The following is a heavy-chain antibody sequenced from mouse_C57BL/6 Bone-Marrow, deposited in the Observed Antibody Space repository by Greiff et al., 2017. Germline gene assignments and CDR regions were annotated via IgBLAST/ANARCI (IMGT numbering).Heavy chain of an antibody. J-gene: IGHJ2*01. V-gene: IGHV14-3*01. CDR1: GFNIKNTY. CDR2: IDPANGNT. CDR3: ARYHYSNYDYFDY. D-gene: IGHD2-5*01. Sequence: EVKLQQSVAELVRPGASVKLSCTASGFNIKNTYMHWVKQRPEQGLEWIGRIDPANGNTKYAPKFQCKATITADTSSNTAYLQLSSLTSEDIAIYYCARYHYSNYDYFDYWGQGTTLTVSS.